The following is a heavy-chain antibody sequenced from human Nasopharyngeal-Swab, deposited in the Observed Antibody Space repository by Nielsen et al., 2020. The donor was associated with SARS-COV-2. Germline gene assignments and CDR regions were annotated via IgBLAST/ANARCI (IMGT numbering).Heavy chain of an antibody. Sequence: GESLKISCSASGFTFSSYGMHWVRQAPGKGLEWVANIKQGGSEKHYVDSVKGRFTISRDDAKNSQSLQMNSLRVEDTAVYYCVRERESSYGMDVWGQGTTVTVSS. CDR2: IKQGGSEK. J-gene: IGHJ6*02. CDR1: GFTFSSYG. CDR3: VRERESSYGMDV. V-gene: IGHV3-7*01. D-gene: IGHD6-6*01.